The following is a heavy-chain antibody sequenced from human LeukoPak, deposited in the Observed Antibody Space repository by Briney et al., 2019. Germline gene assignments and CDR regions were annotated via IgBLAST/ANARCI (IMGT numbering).Heavy chain of an antibody. CDR2: INHSGST. J-gene: IGHJ5*02. CDR1: GGSFSGYY. CDR3: ARHGSVAAAGDNWFDP. Sequence: PSETLSLTCAVYGGSFSGYYWSWIRQPPGKGLEWIGEINHSGSTNYNPSLKSRVTISVATSKNQFSLKLNSVTAADTAVYYCARHGSVAAAGDNWFDPWGQGTLVTVSS. V-gene: IGHV4-34*01. D-gene: IGHD6-13*01.